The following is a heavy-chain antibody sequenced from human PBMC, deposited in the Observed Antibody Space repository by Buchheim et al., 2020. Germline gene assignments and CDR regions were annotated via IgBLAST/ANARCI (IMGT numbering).Heavy chain of an antibody. Sequence: QLQLQESGPGLVRPSETLSLTCTVPGGPISSSTYYWGWIRQPPGKGLEWIGNIYHSGSIYYNPSPKSRVTMSVDTPKNQFSLRLSSVTAADTAVYYCAREYSSSSRPDYWGQGTL. CDR2: IYHSGSI. V-gene: IGHV4-39*02. CDR3: AREYSSSSRPDY. J-gene: IGHJ4*02. CDR1: GGPISSSTYY. D-gene: IGHD6-6*01.